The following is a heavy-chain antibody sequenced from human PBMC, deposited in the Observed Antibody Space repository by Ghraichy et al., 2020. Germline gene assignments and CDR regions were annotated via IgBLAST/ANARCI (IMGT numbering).Heavy chain of an antibody. D-gene: IGHD1-26*01. J-gene: IGHJ4*02. Sequence: GGSLRLSCAASGFTFRNYAMSWVRQAPGKGLDWVSAISDSGGSTYYADSVKGRFTISRDNSKNPLYLQMNSLRAEDTAVYHCAKGGSGSYYVDYWGQGTLVTVSS. CDR1: GFTFRNYA. V-gene: IGHV3-23*01. CDR2: ISDSGGST. CDR3: AKGGSGSYYVDY.